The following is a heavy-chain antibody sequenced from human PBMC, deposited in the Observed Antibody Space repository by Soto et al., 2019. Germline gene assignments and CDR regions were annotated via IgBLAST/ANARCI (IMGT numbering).Heavy chain of an antibody. D-gene: IGHD3-16*02. CDR3: ARSYYDYVWGSYRSAHFDY. J-gene: IGHJ4*02. V-gene: IGHV1-46*01. Sequence: ASVKVSCKASGYTFTSYYMHWVRQAPGRGLEWMGIINPSGDSTSYAQKFQGRVTMTRDTSTSTVYMELSSLRSEDTAVYYCARSYYDYVWGSYRSAHFDYWGQGTLVTGSS. CDR1: GYTFTSYY. CDR2: INPSGDST.